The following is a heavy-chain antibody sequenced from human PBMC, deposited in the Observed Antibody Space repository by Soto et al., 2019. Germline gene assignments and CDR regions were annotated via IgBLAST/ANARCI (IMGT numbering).Heavy chain of an antibody. Sequence: QVQLQESGPGLVKPSQTLSLTCTVSGASISSGDYYWSWIRQPSGKGLEWIGHIYYSGSTYYNPSLKSRLTISVDTSKNQFSLKLSSVIAADTAVYYCARVKATISRGYYFDYWGQGTPVTVSS. V-gene: IGHV4-30-4*01. CDR1: GASISSGDYY. CDR2: IYYSGST. J-gene: IGHJ4*02. CDR3: ARVKATISRGYYFDY. D-gene: IGHD5-12*01.